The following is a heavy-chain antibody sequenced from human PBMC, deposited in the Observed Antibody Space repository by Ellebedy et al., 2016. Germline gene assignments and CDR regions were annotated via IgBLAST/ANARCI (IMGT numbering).Heavy chain of an antibody. CDR2: ISGSGITI. CDR1: GFTFSDYY. Sequence: GESLKISXAASGFTFSDYYMSWIRQIPGKGLEWVSYISGSGITIYYEDPVKGRFTISRDNSKNTLYLQMNSLRAEDTAVYYCAKDGGTGYSSSSDYWGQGTLVTVSS. J-gene: IGHJ4*02. CDR3: AKDGGTGYSSSSDY. D-gene: IGHD6-13*01. V-gene: IGHV3-11*01.